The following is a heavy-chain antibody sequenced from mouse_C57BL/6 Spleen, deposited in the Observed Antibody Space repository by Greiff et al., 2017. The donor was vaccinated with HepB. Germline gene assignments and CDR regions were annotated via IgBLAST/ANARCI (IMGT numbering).Heavy chain of an antibody. Sequence: QVQLQQSGAELVRPGTSVKVSCKASGYAFTNYLIEWVKQRPGQGLEWIGVINPGSGGTNYNEKFKGKATLTADKSSSTAYMKLSSLTSEDSAVYFCAREGAIYYYGSSQRFAYWGQGTLVTVSA. CDR2: INPGSGGT. CDR3: AREGAIYYYGSSQRFAY. D-gene: IGHD1-1*01. V-gene: IGHV1-54*01. CDR1: GYAFTNYL. J-gene: IGHJ3*01.